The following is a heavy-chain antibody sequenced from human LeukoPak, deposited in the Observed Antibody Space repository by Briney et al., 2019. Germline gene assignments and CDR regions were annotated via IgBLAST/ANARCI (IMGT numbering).Heavy chain of an antibody. D-gene: IGHD2-15*01. CDR2: IYYTGGT. Sequence: SETLSLTCTVSGGSISPFYWNWIRQPPGKGLEWIGYIYYTGGTSYSPSLNSRATISVDTSKNQISLTLGSVNAADTAVYYCAKETECSGGTCYSYGWFDPWGQGTQVIVSS. CDR1: GGSISPFY. V-gene: IGHV4-59*01. J-gene: IGHJ5*02. CDR3: AKETECSGGTCYSYGWFDP.